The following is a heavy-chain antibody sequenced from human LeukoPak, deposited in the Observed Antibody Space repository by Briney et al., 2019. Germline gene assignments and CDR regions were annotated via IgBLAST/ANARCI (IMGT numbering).Heavy chain of an antibody. J-gene: IGHJ4*02. D-gene: IGHD2-15*01. CDR1: GFTFSSYA. CDR2: ISGSGGST. V-gene: IGHV3-23*01. Sequence: GGSLRLSCAASGFTFSSYAMSWVRQAPGKGLEWVSAISGSGGSTYYADSVKGRFTISRDNSKNTLYLQMNSLRAEDTAVYYCAKLRSASLVVVVAATEYYFDYWGQGTLVTVSS. CDR3: AKLRSASLVVVVAATEYYFDY.